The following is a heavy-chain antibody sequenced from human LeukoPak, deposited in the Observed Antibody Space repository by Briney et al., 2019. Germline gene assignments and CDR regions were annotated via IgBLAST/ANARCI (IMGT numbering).Heavy chain of an antibody. D-gene: IGHD2-2*01. V-gene: IGHV3-23*01. CDR3: AKSPLVSGRFDY. CDR1: GFTFSTYA. CDR2: ITGSGGAT. Sequence: GGSLRLSCAASGFTFSTYAVNWVRQAPGKGLEWVSAITGSGGATYYADSVKGRFTISRDNSKNTLYLQMSSLRAEDTAVYYCAKSPLVSGRFDYWGQGTLVTVSS. J-gene: IGHJ4*02.